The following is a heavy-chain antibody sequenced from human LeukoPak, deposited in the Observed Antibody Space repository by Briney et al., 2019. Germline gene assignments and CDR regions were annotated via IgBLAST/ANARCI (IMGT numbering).Heavy chain of an antibody. CDR3: ARDRTWYYYGSGIRYYYYGMDV. D-gene: IGHD3-10*01. CDR1: GFTFSSYS. CDR2: ISSSSSTI. J-gene: IGHJ6*02. Sequence: GGSLRLSCAASGFTFSSYSMNWVRQAPGKGLEWVSYISSSSSTIYCADSVKGRFTISRDNAKNSLYLQMNSLRAEDTAVYYCARDRTWYYYGSGIRYYYYGMDVWGQGTTVTVSS. V-gene: IGHV3-48*01.